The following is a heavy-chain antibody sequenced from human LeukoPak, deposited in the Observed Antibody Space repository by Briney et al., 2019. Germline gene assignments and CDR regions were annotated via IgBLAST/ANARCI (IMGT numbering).Heavy chain of an antibody. D-gene: IGHD3-10*02. CDR1: GFTFSSYT. J-gene: IGHJ6*04. Sequence: GGSLRLSCAASGFTFSSYTMHWVRQAPGKGLEWVSAISGSGGSTYYADSVKGRFTISRDNAKNSLYLQMNSLRAEDTAVYYCAELGITMIGGVWGKGTTVTISS. CDR2: ISGSGGST. CDR3: AELGITMIGGV. V-gene: IGHV3-23*01.